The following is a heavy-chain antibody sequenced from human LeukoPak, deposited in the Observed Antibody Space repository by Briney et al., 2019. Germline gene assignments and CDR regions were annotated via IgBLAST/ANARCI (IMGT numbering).Heavy chain of an antibody. CDR3: ARGEYDILTGYYNAFDI. J-gene: IGHJ3*02. Sequence: SETLSLTCTVSGGSIRSYHWSWIRQPPGKGLEWIAYIYYSGSTNYNLSLKSRVSISLDTSKNQLSLKLSTVTAADTAVYYCARGEYDILTGYYNAFDIWGQGTMVTVSS. CDR2: IYYSGST. V-gene: IGHV4-59*01. CDR1: GGSIRSYH. D-gene: IGHD3-9*01.